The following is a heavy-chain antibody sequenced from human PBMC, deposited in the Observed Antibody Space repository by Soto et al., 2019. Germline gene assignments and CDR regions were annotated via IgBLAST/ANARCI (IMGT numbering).Heavy chain of an antibody. J-gene: IGHJ3*02. CDR1: GFAFSGHS. CDR2: IKRDGSQM. D-gene: IGHD1-1*01. V-gene: IGHV3-7*05. CDR3: VRGEQGAFNT. Sequence: GGSLRLSCAASGFAFSGHSMRWVRQAPGKGLEWVSNIKRDGSQMSYLDSVEGRFTVSRDNARNSLYLQMNSLRVEDTAVYYCVRGEQGAFNTWGQGTMVTVSS.